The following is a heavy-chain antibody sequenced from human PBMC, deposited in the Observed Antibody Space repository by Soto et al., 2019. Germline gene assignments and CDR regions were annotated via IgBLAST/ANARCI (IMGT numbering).Heavy chain of an antibody. J-gene: IGHJ4*02. D-gene: IGHD1-26*01. CDR2: IYYSGST. CDR3: APRRAGAHVDY. Sequence: PSETLSLTCTVSGGSISSSSYYWGWIRQPPGKGLEWIRSIYYSGSTYYNPSLKSRVTISVDTSKNQFSLKLSSVTAADTAVYYCAPRRAGAHVDYWGQGTLVTVSS. V-gene: IGHV4-39*01. CDR1: GGSISSSSYY.